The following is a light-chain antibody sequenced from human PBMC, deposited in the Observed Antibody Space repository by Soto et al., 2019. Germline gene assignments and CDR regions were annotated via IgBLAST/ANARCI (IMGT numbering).Light chain of an antibody. CDR2: AVR. CDR3: CSYAGSSTFDV. V-gene: IGLV2-14*03. Sequence: QSALTQPASVSGSLGQSITISCTGTSSDVGAYNYVSWYQQHPGKAPRLLIYAVRKRPAVVPDRFSGSKSGNTASLTISGLQVEDEADYYCCSYAGSSTFDVFGTGTKLTVL. CDR1: SSDVGAYNY. J-gene: IGLJ1*01.